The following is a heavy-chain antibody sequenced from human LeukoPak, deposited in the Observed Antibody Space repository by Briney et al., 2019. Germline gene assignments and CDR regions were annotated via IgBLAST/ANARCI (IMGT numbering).Heavy chain of an antibody. J-gene: IGHJ6*03. Sequence: PGGSLRLSCAAPGFTVRSNYMSWVRQAPGKGLEWVSVIYSGGSTYYADSVKGRFTISRDNSKNTLYLQMNSLRAEDTAVYYCASGSGSYRTPYYYMDVWGKGTTVTVSS. CDR3: ASGSGSYRTPYYYMDV. V-gene: IGHV3-53*01. D-gene: IGHD3-10*01. CDR1: GFTVRSNY. CDR2: IYSGGST.